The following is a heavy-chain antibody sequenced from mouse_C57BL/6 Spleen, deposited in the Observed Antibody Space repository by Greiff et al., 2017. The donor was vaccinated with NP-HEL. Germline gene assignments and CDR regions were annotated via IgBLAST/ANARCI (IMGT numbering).Heavy chain of an antibody. J-gene: IGHJ2*01. V-gene: IGHV2-2*01. CDR1: GFSLTSYC. CDR3: ARGAYYGSRALDYFDY. Sequence: VQLQQSGPGLVQPSQSLSITCTVSGFSLTSYCVHWVRQSPGKGLEWLGVIWSGGSTDYNAAFISRLSISKDNSKSQVFFKMNSLQADDTAIYYCARGAYYGSRALDYFDYWGQGTTLTVSS. D-gene: IGHD1-1*01. CDR2: IWSGGST.